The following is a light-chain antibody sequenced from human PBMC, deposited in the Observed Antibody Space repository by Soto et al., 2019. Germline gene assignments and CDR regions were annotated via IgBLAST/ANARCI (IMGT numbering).Light chain of an antibody. V-gene: IGKV1-39*01. CDR2: AAS. J-gene: IGKJ1*01. CDR3: QQSYSTLWT. CDR1: QSITSY. Sequence: IRMTQSPSSLSASTGDRVTITCRASQSITSYLNWYQQKPGKAPKLLIYAASSLQSGVPSRFSGSGSGTDFTLTISSLQPEDFATYYCQQSYSTLWTFGQGTKVGIK.